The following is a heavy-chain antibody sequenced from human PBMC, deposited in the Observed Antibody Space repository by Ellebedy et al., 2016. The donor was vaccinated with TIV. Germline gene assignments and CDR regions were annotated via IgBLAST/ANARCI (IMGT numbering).Heavy chain of an antibody. CDR3: ARGWSTPNS. Sequence: GESLKIPCVAPGFTFSHYNMNWVRQSPGKGLEWVSSIRSTGSDKYYVESVKGRFTISRDNAQNTLFLQMNSLRVEDTAVYYCARGWSTPNSWGQGTLVIVSS. D-gene: IGHD2-15*01. CDR2: IRSTGSDK. CDR1: GFTFSHYN. J-gene: IGHJ4*02. V-gene: IGHV3-21*06.